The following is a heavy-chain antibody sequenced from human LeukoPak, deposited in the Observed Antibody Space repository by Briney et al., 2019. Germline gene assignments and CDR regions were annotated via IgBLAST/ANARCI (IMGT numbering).Heavy chain of an antibody. CDR3: ASRLRGYDY. CDR1: GGTFSSYA. J-gene: IGHJ4*02. V-gene: IGHV1-69*05. D-gene: IGHD3-10*01. CDR2: IIPIFGTA. Sequence: SVKVSCKASGGTFSSYAISWVRQAPGQGIEWMGGIIPIFGTANYAQKFSGRVTITTDESTSTAYMELSSLRSEYAAVYYCASRLRGYDYWGQGTLVTVSS.